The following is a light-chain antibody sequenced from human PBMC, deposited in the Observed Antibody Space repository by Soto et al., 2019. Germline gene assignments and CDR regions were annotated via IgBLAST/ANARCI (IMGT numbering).Light chain of an antibody. V-gene: IGKV3-20*01. CDR2: GAS. CDR3: QHYAPSPRWT. J-gene: IGKJ1*01. CDR1: QSVDSNY. Sequence: EIVLTQPPDTLSVSPGERATLSCRASQSVDSNYLAWYQQKPGQPPRLLIYGASRRATGIPDRFSGSGSGTDFTFAINRLEPEDLAVYYCQHYAPSPRWTFGQGTKVEIK.